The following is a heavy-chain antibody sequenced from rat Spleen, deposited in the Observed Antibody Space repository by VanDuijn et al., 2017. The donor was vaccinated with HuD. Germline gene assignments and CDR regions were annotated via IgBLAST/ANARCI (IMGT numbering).Heavy chain of an antibody. CDR3: ATGIGDYGFSYYVMDA. CDR2: ISPSGGST. Sequence: EVQLVESGGGLVQPGRSLKLSCAASGFTFSNYGMHWIRQAPTKGLEWVASISPSGGSTYYRDSVKGRFTISRDNAKSTLYLQRDSLRSEDTATYYCATGIGDYGFSYYVMDAWGQGASVTVSS. J-gene: IGHJ4*01. D-gene: IGHD1-6*01. CDR1: GFTFSNYG. V-gene: IGHV5-19*01.